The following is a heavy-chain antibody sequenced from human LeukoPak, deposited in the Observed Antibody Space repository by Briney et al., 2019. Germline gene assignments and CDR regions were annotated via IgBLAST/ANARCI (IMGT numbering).Heavy chain of an antibody. CDR3: ARVYYGSGSLHYYYYYMDV. J-gene: IGHJ6*03. CDR1: GFTFSSYA. Sequence: GGSLRLSCAASGFTFSSYAMSWVRQAPGKGLEWVSAISGSGGSTYYADSVKGRFTISRDNSKNTLYLQMNSLRAENTAVYYCARVYYGSGSLHYYYYYMDVWGKGTTVTISS. CDR2: ISGSGGST. D-gene: IGHD3-10*01. V-gene: IGHV3-23*01.